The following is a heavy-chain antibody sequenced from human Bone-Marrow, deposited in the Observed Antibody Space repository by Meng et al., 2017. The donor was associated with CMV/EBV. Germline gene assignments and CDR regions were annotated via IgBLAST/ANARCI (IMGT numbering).Heavy chain of an antibody. J-gene: IGHJ4*02. D-gene: IGHD2-15*01. CDR3: GVAVPTIDF. Sequence: GGSLRLSCVASGITFSNVWMTWVRQAPGKGLEWVGRIKSETEGGTTDYAAPLKGRFSISRDDSKTTVYLQIDSLKSEDTGLYYCGVAVPTIDFWGQGTLVTVPS. V-gene: IGHV3-15*05. CDR2: IKSETEGGTT. CDR1: GITFSNVW.